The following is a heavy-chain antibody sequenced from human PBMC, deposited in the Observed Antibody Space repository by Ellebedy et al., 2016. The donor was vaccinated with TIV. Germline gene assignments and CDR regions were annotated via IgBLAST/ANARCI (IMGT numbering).Heavy chain of an antibody. CDR2: ISGSGGST. CDR1: GFPFSTYA. Sequence: PGGSLRLSCAASGFPFSTYAMSWVRQAPGKGLEWVPAISGSGGSTYYADSVKGRFTISRDNSKNTLYLQMNSLRAEDTAVYYCAKAVVTMIVVVRYYFDYWGQGTLVTVSS. V-gene: IGHV3-23*01. D-gene: IGHD3-22*01. CDR3: AKAVVTMIVVVRYYFDY. J-gene: IGHJ4*02.